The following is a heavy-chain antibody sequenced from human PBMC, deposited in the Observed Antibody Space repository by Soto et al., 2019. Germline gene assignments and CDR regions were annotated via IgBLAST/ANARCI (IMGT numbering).Heavy chain of an antibody. J-gene: IGHJ4*02. CDR3: AKMSGSYYLGYFDY. Sequence: EMQLVESGGGLVQSGGSLRLSCGSSGFTFSNFWMSWVRQAPGKGLEWVANINRDGNEIYYVDSVKGRFTISRDNAKNSLYLQMNSLRAEDTAVYYCAKMSGSYYLGYFDYWGQGTLVTVSS. CDR1: GFTFSNFW. V-gene: IGHV3-7*03. D-gene: IGHD1-26*01. CDR2: INRDGNEI.